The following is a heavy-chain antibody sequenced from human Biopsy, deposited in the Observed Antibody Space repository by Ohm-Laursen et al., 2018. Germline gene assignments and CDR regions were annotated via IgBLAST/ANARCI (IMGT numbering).Heavy chain of an antibody. J-gene: IGHJ5*02. V-gene: IGHV3-21*06. CDR3: ARGRTHLLPDHDWFDP. D-gene: IGHD1-14*01. CDR1: GFSLRNYT. Sequence: SLRLSCSASGFSLRNYTINWVRQAPGKGLEWVSSISRSTSHFLYAEALKGRFTSSRDNAKNSVYLQMSSLRAEGTGVYYCARGRTHLLPDHDWFDPWGQGTLVTVSS. CDR2: ISRSTSHF.